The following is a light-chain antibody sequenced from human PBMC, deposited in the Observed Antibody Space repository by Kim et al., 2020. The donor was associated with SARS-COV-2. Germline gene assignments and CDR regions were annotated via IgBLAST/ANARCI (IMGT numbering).Light chain of an antibody. CDR2: KAS. V-gene: IGKV1-5*03. CDR3: QQYNSYPLT. CDR1: QSISSW. J-gene: IGKJ4*01. Sequence: DIQMTQSPSTLSPSVGDRVTITCRASQSISSWLAWYQQKPGKAPNPLIYKASSLESGVPSRFSGSGSGTEFTLTISSLQPDDFATYYCQQYNSYPLTFGGGTKVDIK.